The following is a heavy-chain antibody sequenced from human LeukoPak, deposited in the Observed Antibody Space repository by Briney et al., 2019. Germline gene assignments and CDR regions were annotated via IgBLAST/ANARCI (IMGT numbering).Heavy chain of an antibody. CDR1: GFTFSSYG. CDR2: MWYDGSNK. D-gene: IGHD6-13*01. CDR3: ARDSGGGYSSSWYAS. Sequence: GGSLRLSCAASGFTFSSYGMHWVRQAPGKGLEWVAVMWYDGSNKYYADSVKGRFTISRDNSKNTLYLQMNSLRAEDTAVYYCARDSGGGYSSSWYASWGQGTLVTVSS. V-gene: IGHV3-33*01. J-gene: IGHJ5*01.